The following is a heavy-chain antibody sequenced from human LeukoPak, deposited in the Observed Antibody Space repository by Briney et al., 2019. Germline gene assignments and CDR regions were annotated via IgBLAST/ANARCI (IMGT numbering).Heavy chain of an antibody. V-gene: IGHV3-30*18. Sequence: GGSLRLSCAASGFTFSSYGMHWVRQAPGKGLEWVAVISYDGSNKYYADSVKGRFTISRDNSKNTLYLQMNGLRAEDTAVYYCAKDSSRGGYSEYYDSSGYFDYWGQGTLVTVSS. J-gene: IGHJ4*02. CDR1: GFTFSSYG. CDR3: AKDSSRGGYSEYYDSSGYFDY. D-gene: IGHD3-22*01. CDR2: ISYDGSNK.